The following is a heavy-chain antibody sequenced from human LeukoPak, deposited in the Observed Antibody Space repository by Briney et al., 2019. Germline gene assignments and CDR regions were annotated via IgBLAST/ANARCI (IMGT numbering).Heavy chain of an antibody. V-gene: IGHV4-4*07. CDR2: IYTSGST. J-gene: IGHJ4*02. CDR1: GGSISSYY. D-gene: IGHD1-26*01. Sequence: PSETLSLTCTVSGGSISSYYWSWIRQPAGTALEWIGRIYTSGSTYYNPSLKSRVTTSVDTSKNRFSLKLTSVTAADTAVYYCARELHSGSYYFDYWGQGTLVTVSS. CDR3: ARELHSGSYYFDY.